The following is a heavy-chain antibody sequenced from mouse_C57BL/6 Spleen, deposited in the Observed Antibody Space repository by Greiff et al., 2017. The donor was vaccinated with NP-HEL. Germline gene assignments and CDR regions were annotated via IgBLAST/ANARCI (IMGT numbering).Heavy chain of an antibody. D-gene: IGHD2-1*01. J-gene: IGHJ2*01. V-gene: IGHV1-82*01. CDR1: GYAFSSSW. Sequence: QVQLKQSGPELVKPGASVKISCKASGYAFSSSWMNWVKQRPGKGLEWIGRIYPGDGDTNYNGKFKGKATLTADKSSSTAYMQLSSLTSEDSAVYFCARDYYGNYGEYYFDYWGQGTTLTVSS. CDR3: ARDYYGNYGEYYFDY. CDR2: IYPGDGDT.